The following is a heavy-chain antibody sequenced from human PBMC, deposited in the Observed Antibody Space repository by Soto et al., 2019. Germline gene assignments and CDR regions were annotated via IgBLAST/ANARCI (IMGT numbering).Heavy chain of an antibody. CDR2: ISYDGSNK. CDR3: AKRKRNWNYPYYYYYYMDV. D-gene: IGHD1-7*01. Sequence: QVQLVESGGGVVQPGRSLRLSCAASGFTFSSYGMHWVRQAPGKGLEWVAVISYDGSNKYYADSVKGRFTISRDNSKNTLYLQMNSLRADDTAVYYCAKRKRNWNYPYYYYYYMDVWGKGTTVTVSS. CDR1: GFTFSSYG. V-gene: IGHV3-30*18. J-gene: IGHJ6*03.